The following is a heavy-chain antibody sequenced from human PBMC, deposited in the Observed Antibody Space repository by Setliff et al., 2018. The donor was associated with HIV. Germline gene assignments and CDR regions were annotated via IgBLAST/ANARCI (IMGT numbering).Heavy chain of an antibody. V-gene: IGHV1-18*01. CDR3: ARYALCSDDCSDEGADI. CDR1: GGTFTSSA. CDR2: INLYKDDT. Sequence: ASVKVSCKASGGTFTSSAISWVRQARGQGLEWMGSINLYKDDTHYAQKFQDRVAMTADTSTNTVYMELRSLRSDDTAVYYCARYALCSDDCSDEGADIWGQGTLVTVSP. J-gene: IGHJ4*02. D-gene: IGHD2-21*01.